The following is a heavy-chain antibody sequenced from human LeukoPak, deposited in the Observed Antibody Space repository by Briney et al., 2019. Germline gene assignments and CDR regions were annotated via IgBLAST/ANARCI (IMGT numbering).Heavy chain of an antibody. CDR3: ARDRGYYLYD. D-gene: IGHD3-10*01. CDR2: IKEDGSEK. CDR1: GFTFSSYW. V-gene: IGHV3-7*01. J-gene: IGHJ4*02. Sequence: PGGSLRLSCAASGFTFSSYWMNWVRQAPGKGLEWVANIKEDGSEKYYVDSVKGRLTISRDNAKNSLYLQMNSLRAEDTAVYYCARDRGYYLYDWGQGTLVTVSS.